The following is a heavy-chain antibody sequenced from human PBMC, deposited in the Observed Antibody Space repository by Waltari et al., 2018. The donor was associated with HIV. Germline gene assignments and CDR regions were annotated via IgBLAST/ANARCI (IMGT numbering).Heavy chain of an antibody. V-gene: IGHV4-39*02. CDR1: DDSFTSSSYF. CDR2: VYYGGTN. Sequence: QLPLQESGPGLVKPWDTLSLTCTVSDDSFTSSSYFWGWNRQAPGKGLEWIGSVYYGGTNYYNPSLKSRATVSADTSRRQFSLRLSAVTAEDTAIYYCARGSGSTYGESFDMWGQGTRVIVSS. D-gene: IGHD1-26*01. J-gene: IGHJ3*02. CDR3: ARGSGSTYGESFDM.